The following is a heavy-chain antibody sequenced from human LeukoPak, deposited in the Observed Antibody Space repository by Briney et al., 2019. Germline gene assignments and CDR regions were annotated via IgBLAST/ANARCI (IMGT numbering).Heavy chain of an antibody. J-gene: IGHJ2*01. CDR2: LYSGSDT. CDR1: GFTVSTKY. CDR3: ARVGDHFHWYLDL. D-gene: IGHD3-10*01. Sequence: GGSLRLSCAASGFTVSTKYMNWVRQAPGKGLEWVSILYSGSDTYYANSVKGRFAISRDSSKNILFLQMNDLRAEDTAVYYCARVGDHFHWYLDLWGRGTLVTVSS. V-gene: IGHV3-53*01.